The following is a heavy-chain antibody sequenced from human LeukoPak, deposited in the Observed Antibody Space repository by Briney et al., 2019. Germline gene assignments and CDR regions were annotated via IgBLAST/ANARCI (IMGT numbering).Heavy chain of an antibody. CDR1: GGSISSYY. D-gene: IGHD6-19*01. CDR3: ARHVKIPVAGFDY. CDR2: IYYSGST. Sequence: SETLSLTCTVSGGSISSYYWSWIRQPPGKGLEWIGYIYYSGSTNYNPSLKSRITLSVDTPKNQFSLNLTSVTAADTAIYYCARHVKIPVAGFDYWGQGTPVTVSS. V-gene: IGHV4-59*08. J-gene: IGHJ4*02.